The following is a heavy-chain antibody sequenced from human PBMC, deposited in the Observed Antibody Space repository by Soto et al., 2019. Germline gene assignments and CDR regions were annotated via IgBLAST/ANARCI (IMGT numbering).Heavy chain of an antibody. Sequence: SETLSLTCAVYGGSFSGYYWSWIRPPPGKGLEWIGEINHSGSTNYNPSLKSRVTISVDTSKNQFSLKLSSVTAADTAVYYCARVKLGSSGWYDYYYYGMDVWGQGTTVT. CDR1: GGSFSGYY. V-gene: IGHV4-34*01. CDR3: ARVKLGSSGWYDYYYYGMDV. CDR2: INHSGST. D-gene: IGHD6-19*01. J-gene: IGHJ6*02.